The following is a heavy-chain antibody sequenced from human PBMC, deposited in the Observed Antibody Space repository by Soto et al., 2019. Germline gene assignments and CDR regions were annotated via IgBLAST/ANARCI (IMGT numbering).Heavy chain of an antibody. CDR1: GFSLSTSGVG. CDR2: IYWGDSK. Sequence: QITLKESGPTLVRPTQTLTLTCAFSGFSLSTSGVGVGWIRHPPGKALEWLAAIYWGDSKHYNPSLTSRLTITNDTSKNQVVLTMTNMDPTDTATYYCAHKGPEDWPLDYWGQGTLVTVSS. J-gene: IGHJ4*02. V-gene: IGHV2-5*02. CDR3: AHKGPEDWPLDY. D-gene: IGHD3-9*01.